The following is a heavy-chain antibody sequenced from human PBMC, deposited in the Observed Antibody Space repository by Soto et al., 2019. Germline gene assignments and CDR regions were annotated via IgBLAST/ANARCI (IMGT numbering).Heavy chain of an antibody. CDR2: IYDSENT. CDR3: AREKIIRGYCGGATCDSKKSSFDY. V-gene: IGHV4-61*01. Sequence: PAALSLTCTVSGDSVSRVNYYWGRIRQPPGKGLERVGSIYDSENTNHNRALQSRVTISVDTSKTQFSLNLSSVTAADTAVYYCAREKIIRGYCGGATCDSKKSSFDYWGQGTRVTVSS. CDR1: GDSVSRVNYY. D-gene: IGHD2-15*01. J-gene: IGHJ4*02.